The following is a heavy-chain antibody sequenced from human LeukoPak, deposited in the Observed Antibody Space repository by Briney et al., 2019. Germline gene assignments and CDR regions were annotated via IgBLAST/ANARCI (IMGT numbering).Heavy chain of an antibody. V-gene: IGHV4-39*01. D-gene: IGHD3-3*01. Sequence: ASETLSLTCNVSGVSVSSSNYYWAWIRQPPGKGLEWIGSIYYSGSTFYNPSLKSRLTISVDTSKNQFSLKLSSVTAADTAVYYCARVPYYYDFWSGYRGGVIEYYFDYWGQGTLVTVSS. CDR1: GVSVSSSNYY. J-gene: IGHJ4*02. CDR3: ARVPYYYDFWSGYRGGVIEYYFDY. CDR2: IYYSGST.